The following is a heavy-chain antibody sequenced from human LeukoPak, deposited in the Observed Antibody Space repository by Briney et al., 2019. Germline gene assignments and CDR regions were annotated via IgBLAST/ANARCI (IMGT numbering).Heavy chain of an antibody. CDR3: ARRGYGSGSYYFDY. V-gene: IGHV3-23*01. D-gene: IGHD3-10*01. CDR2: ISNSGGST. J-gene: IGHJ4*02. CDR1: GFTFTTYA. Sequence: GGSLRLSCAASGFTFTTYAMSWVRQAPGRGLEWVSAISNSGGSTYYADSVKGRFTISRDNSKNTLYLQINSLRAEDTAKYYCARRGYGSGSYYFDYWGQGTLVTVSS.